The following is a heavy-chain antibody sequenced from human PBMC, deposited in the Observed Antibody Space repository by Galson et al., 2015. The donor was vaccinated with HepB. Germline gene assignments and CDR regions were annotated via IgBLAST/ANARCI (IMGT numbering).Heavy chain of an antibody. Sequence: SLRLSCAGSGFIFRHHAMAWIRQAPGKGLEWVSGINGRGSTRSYSDAVKGRFSISRDNSKDTVFLQMANLRAEDTAVYYCVKEGSWFGGDWFDPWGQGALVTAS. CDR1: GFIFRHHA. CDR3: VKEGSWFGGDWFDP. D-gene: IGHD3-16*01. V-gene: IGHV3-23*01. CDR2: INGRGSTR. J-gene: IGHJ5*02.